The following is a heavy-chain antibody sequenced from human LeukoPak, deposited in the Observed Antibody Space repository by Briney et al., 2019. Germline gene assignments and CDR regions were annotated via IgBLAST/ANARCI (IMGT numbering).Heavy chain of an antibody. CDR2: INSNSGAT. D-gene: IGHD2-2*01. CDR1: GYTFTGYY. Sequence: ASVKVSCKASGYTFTGYYMHWVRQAPGQGLEWMGRINSNSGATVFAQKFQGRVTMTRDTSINTVYMELSSLEFDDTAVYYCTRTWWTEACSSSSCLTPDFDYWGQGTPVTVSS. V-gene: IGHV1-2*06. J-gene: IGHJ4*02. CDR3: TRTWWTEACSSSSCLTPDFDY.